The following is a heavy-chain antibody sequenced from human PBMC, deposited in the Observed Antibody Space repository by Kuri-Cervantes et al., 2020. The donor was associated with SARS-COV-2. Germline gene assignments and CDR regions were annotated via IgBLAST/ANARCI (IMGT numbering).Heavy chain of an antibody. CDR2: ISGIGHT. Sequence: SETLSLTCNVSGASIKSAYSYWTWIRQPAGKGLEWIGRISGIGHTNYNPSLKSRVTMSVDTSGNQFSLTLFSVTAADSAVYYCATRFLEWDYWGQGTLVTVSS. D-gene: IGHD3-3*01. V-gene: IGHV4-61*02. CDR3: ATRFLEWDY. J-gene: IGHJ4*02. CDR1: GASIKSAYSY.